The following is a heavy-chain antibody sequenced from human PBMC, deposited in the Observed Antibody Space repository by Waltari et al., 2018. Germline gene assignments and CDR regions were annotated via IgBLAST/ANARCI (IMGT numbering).Heavy chain of an antibody. J-gene: IGHJ2*01. Sequence: QLQLQESGPRLVKPSETLSLTCTVSGVSISSSPYFWAWILQSPGRGLEWIGSVSFGGRTFYVPSLKSRVTVSADTSKNQVSLNLTSVTAADTAVYFCSGQERLGPGNYWYFHLWGRGTLVTVSS. CDR2: VSFGGRT. CDR1: GVSISSSPYF. V-gene: IGHV4-39*01. CDR3: SGQERLGPGNYWYFHL. D-gene: IGHD1-1*01.